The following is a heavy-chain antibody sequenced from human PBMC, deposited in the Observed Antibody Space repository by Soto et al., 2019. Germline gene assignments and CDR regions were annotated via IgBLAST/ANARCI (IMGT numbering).Heavy chain of an antibody. Sequence: ASVKVSCKASGYTFTSYGISWVRQAPGQGLEWMGWISAYNGNTNYAQKLQGRVTMTTDTSTSTAYMELRSLRSDDTAVYYCARTFVVYGGNYDVYYYYAMDVWGQGTTVPVSS. CDR2: ISAYNGNT. V-gene: IGHV1-18*01. J-gene: IGHJ6*02. CDR3: ARTFVVYGGNYDVYYYYAMDV. D-gene: IGHD4-17*01. CDR1: GYTFTSYG.